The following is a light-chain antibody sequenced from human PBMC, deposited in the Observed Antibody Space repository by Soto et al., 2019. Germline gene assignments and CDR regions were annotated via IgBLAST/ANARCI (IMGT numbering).Light chain of an antibody. J-gene: IGKJ2*01. Sequence: EIVLTQSPGTLSLSPGERATFSCRASQSVNSNYLAWYQQRPGLAPRLLIYGTSNRATGIPDRFIGSGSGTDFTLNISRLEPEDFAVYYCQRYGSSPLYTFGQGTKLEIK. CDR3: QRYGSSPLYT. CDR1: QSVNSNY. CDR2: GTS. V-gene: IGKV3-20*01.